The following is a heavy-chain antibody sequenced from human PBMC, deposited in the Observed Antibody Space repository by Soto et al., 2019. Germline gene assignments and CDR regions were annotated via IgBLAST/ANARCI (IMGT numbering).Heavy chain of an antibody. CDR2: IYYSGST. D-gene: IGHD6-19*01. CDR1: GGSISSYY. CDR3: VRKVGSGWAYCFDS. V-gene: IGHV4-59*08. J-gene: IGHJ4*02. Sequence: SETLSLTCTVSGGSISSYYWSWIRQPPGKGLEWIGYIYYSGSTNYNPSLKSRVTISVDTSKNQVSLKLSSVTAADTAVYSCVRKVGSGWAYCFDSCGQGTLVTVSS.